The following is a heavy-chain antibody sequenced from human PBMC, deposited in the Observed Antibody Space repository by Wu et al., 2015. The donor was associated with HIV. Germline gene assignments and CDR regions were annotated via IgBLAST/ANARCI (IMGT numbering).Heavy chain of an antibody. CDR3: ARLQSLHGLYSNADF. D-gene: IGHD5-24*01. CDR1: GYIFTDCY. V-gene: IGHV1-2*02. Sequence: QSGAEVKKPGTTVKISCKVSGYIFTDCYIHWVRQAPGQGPEWMGWINSNRGGTKYAQKFQGRVTMSRDTAISTAYMELASLTSDDTAVYYCARLQSLHGLYSNADFWGQGTLVTVSS. J-gene: IGHJ4*02. CDR2: INSNRGGT.